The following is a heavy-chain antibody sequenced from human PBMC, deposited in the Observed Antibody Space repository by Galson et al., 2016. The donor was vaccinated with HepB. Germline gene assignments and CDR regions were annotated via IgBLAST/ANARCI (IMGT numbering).Heavy chain of an antibody. CDR2: IRRDGSPT. CDR3: ARDPRSLDA. CDR1: GFSISSYS. J-gene: IGHJ5*02. Sequence: SLRLSCAASGFSISSYSMNWVRQAPGKGLEWVSYIRRDGSPTHYADSVKGRFTISRDSAKNSLFLQMNSLRDEDTAVYYCARDPRSLDAWGQGTLVTVSS. V-gene: IGHV3-48*02.